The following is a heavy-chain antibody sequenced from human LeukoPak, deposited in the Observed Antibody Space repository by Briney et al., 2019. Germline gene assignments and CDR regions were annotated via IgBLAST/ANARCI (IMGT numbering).Heavy chain of an antibody. V-gene: IGHV3-23*01. CDR2: ISGNSGST. CDR1: GFTFSSYA. J-gene: IGHJ4*02. CDR3: AKVSAWAMVGATYFDY. Sequence: GGSLRLSCAASGFTFSSYAMSWVRQAPGKGLEWVSSISGNSGSTYYADSVKGRFTISRDNSKNSVYLQMNSLRAEDTAVYYCAKVSAWAMVGATYFDYWGQGTLVTVSS. D-gene: IGHD1-26*01.